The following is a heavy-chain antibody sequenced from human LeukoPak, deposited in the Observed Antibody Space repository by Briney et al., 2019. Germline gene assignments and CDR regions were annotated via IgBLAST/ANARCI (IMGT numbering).Heavy chain of an antibody. J-gene: IGHJ6*02. D-gene: IGHD2-8*02. CDR1: GGTFSSYA. V-gene: IGHV1-69*05. CDR2: IIPIFGTA. CDR3: ARDGSVVYAINYYYGMDV. Sequence: SVKVSCKASGGTFSSYAISWVRQAPGQGLEWMGGIIPIFGTANYAQKFQGRVTMTTDTSTSTAYMELRSLRSDDTAVYYCARDGSVVYAINYYYGMDVWGQGTTVTVSS.